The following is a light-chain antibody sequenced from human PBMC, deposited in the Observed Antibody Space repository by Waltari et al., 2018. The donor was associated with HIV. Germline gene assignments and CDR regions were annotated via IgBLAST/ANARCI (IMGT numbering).Light chain of an antibody. CDR2: EVS. CDR3: SSYAGSNNWM. Sequence: QSALTQPPSASGSPRPSVTISCTGTSSDVGGSNYVSWYQQHPGKAPKLMIYEVSKRPSGVPDRFSGSKSGNTASLTVSGLQAEDEADYYCSSYAGSNNWMFGGGTKLTVL. V-gene: IGLV2-8*01. J-gene: IGLJ3*02. CDR1: SSDVGGSNY.